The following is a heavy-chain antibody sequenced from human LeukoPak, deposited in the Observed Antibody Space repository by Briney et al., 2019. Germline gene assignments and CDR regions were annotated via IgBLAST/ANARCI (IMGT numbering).Heavy chain of an antibody. CDR3: AKRSLDDAFDI. J-gene: IGHJ3*02. CDR1: GFTLSSYG. V-gene: IGHV3-30*18. D-gene: IGHD2-15*01. Sequence: GGSLRLSCAASGFTLSSYGMHWVRQAPCKGLEWVAVISYDGSNKYYADSVKGRFTISRDNSKNTLYLQMNSLRAEDTAVYYSAKRSLDDAFDIWGQGTMVTVSS. CDR2: ISYDGSNK.